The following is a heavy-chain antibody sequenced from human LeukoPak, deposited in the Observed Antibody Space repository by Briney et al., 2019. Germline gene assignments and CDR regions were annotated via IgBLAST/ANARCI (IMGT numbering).Heavy chain of an antibody. Sequence: SETLSLTCTVSGYPITSGHYWAWIRQPPGKGLEWIASIYYSGSTYYNPSLKTRIPTSADTSKNQFSLMLSSVTAADTAMYYCARLGYCNTVTCYGWFDPWGQGILVSVSS. CDR3: ARLGYCNTVTCYGWFDP. V-gene: IGHV4-38-2*02. J-gene: IGHJ5*02. CDR2: IYYSGST. CDR1: GYPITSGHY. D-gene: IGHD2/OR15-2a*01.